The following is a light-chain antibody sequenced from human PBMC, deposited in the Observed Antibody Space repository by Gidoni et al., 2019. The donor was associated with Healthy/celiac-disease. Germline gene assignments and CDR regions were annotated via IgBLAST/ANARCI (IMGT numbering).Light chain of an antibody. CDR2: FGS. CDR1: QSLLHSNGYNY. V-gene: IGKV2-28*01. Sequence: EIVMTQSQLSLPVIPGEPASISCRSSQSLLHSNGYNYLDWYLQKPGQSPQLLIYFGSNRASGVPDRFRGRGSGTDFTLKISRVEAEDVGVYYCMQALQTPITFGQGTRLEIK. CDR3: MQALQTPIT. J-gene: IGKJ5*01.